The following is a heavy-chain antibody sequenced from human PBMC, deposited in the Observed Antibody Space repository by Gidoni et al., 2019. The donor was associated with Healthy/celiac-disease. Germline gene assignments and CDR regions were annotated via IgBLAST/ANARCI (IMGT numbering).Heavy chain of an antibody. Sequence: EVQLVESGGGLVKPGGSLRLSCAASGFPFSSYSMNWVRQAPGKGLEWVSSISSSSSYIYYADSVKGRFTISRDNAKNSLYLQMNSLRAEDTAVYYCARGAVTYYYDSSGYYYGDYWGQGTLVTVSS. J-gene: IGHJ4*02. D-gene: IGHD3-22*01. V-gene: IGHV3-21*01. CDR2: ISSSSSYI. CDR1: GFPFSSYS. CDR3: ARGAVTYYYDSSGYYYGDY.